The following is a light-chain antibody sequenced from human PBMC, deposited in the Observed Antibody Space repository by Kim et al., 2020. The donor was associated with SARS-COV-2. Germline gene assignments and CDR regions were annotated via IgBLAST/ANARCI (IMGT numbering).Light chain of an antibody. CDR2: SNN. Sequence: PPPSSSFPPFPLFPLPCSGSSPNIGSNYVYWYQQLPGTAPKLLIYSNNQRPSGVPDRFSGSKSGTSASLAISGLRSEDEADYYCAAWDDSLSGYVFGTGTKVTVL. V-gene: IGLV1-47*02. CDR3: AAWDDSLSGYV. CDR1: SPNIGSNY. J-gene: IGLJ1*01.